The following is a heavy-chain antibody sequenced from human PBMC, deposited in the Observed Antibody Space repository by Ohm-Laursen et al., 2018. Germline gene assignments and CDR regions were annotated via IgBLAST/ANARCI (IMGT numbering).Heavy chain of an antibody. CDR3: ARRIPLYGMDI. V-gene: IGHV3-23*01. CDR2: ISGSTGNI. CDR1: GFTFSNYA. D-gene: IGHD2-2*02. Sequence: SLRLSCAASGFTFSNYAMSWVRQAPGKGLEWVSTISGSTGNIYYADSVIGRFTISRDNAKNSLFLQMNSLRADDTAIYYCARRIPLYGMDIWGQGTTVTVSS. J-gene: IGHJ6*02.